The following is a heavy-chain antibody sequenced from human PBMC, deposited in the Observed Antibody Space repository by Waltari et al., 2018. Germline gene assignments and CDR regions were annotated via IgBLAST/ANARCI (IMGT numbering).Heavy chain of an antibody. CDR1: GYPFTSQY. D-gene: IGHD3-10*01. CDR3: GLDIIGY. Sequence: QVQLVQSGTEVKEPGASVEISCKASGYPFTSQYIHWVRQAPGQGLEWMGVIDPSDGKTAYSEKFQDRFIMTTDTSTGTFFMELRSLTSDDTAVYCCGLDIIGYWGQGTLVTVSS. CDR2: IDPSDGKT. V-gene: IGHV1-46*01. J-gene: IGHJ4*02.